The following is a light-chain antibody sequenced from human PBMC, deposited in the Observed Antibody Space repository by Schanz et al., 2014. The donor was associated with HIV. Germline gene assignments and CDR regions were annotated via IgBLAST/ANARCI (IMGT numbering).Light chain of an antibody. Sequence: QTVLTQPPSVSGAPGQRVTISCTGSSSNIGSVYDVHWYQQLPGTAPKHLIFANSDRPSGVPDRFSGSKSGTSASLAISGLRSDDEADYYCAVWDDSLSAWVFGGGTKLTVL. CDR2: ANS. J-gene: IGLJ2*01. V-gene: IGLV1-40*01. CDR3: AVWDDSLSAWV. CDR1: SSNIGSVYD.